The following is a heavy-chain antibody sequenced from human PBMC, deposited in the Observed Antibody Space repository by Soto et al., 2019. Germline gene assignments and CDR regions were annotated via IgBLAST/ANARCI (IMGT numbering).Heavy chain of an antibody. J-gene: IGHJ5*02. CDR2: ISYDGSNK. V-gene: IGHV3-30-3*01. Sequence: GGSLRLSCAASGFTFSSYAMHWVRQAPGKGLEWVAVISYDGSNKYYADSVKGRFTISRDNSKNKLYLQMNRLRDEDTAVYYCARDLTESMIVVVITMAWFDPWGQGTLVTVSS. D-gene: IGHD3-22*01. CDR1: GFTFSSYA. CDR3: ARDLTESMIVVVITMAWFDP.